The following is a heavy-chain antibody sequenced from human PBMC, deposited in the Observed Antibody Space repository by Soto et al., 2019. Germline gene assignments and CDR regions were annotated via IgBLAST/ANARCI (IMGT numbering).Heavy chain of an antibody. CDR1: GDSITGGGYY. J-gene: IGHJ4*02. Sequence: SETLSLTCTVSGDSITGGGYYWNWVRQLPGKGLEWIGCVYYTGTTYYNPSLKSRITISIDSSKNQFSLTLSSVTAADTALYICARGAPRGRGVPTYLHYWGQGTLVTVSS. D-gene: IGHD3-10*01. CDR2: VYYTGTT. CDR3: ARGAPRGRGVPTYLHY. V-gene: IGHV4-31*03.